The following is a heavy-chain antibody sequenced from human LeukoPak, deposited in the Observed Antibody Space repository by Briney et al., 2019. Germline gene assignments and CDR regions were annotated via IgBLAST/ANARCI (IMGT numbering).Heavy chain of an antibody. Sequence: GGSLRLSCAASGFTFSSYAMSWVRHAPGKGLGWVSAISGSGGSTYYSDSVKGRFTISRDNSKNTLYLQMNSLRAEDTAVYYCAKGETTVTYFDYWGQGTLVTVSS. J-gene: IGHJ4*02. CDR1: GFTFSSYA. CDR2: ISGSGGST. V-gene: IGHV3-23*01. D-gene: IGHD4-17*01. CDR3: AKGETTVTYFDY.